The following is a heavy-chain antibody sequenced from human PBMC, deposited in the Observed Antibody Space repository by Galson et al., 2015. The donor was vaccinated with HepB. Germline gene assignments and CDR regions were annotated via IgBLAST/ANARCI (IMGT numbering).Heavy chain of an antibody. Sequence: SVKVSCKASGYTFTRYGINWVRQAPGQGLEWMGWISGYNGDANSAQKLQGRVTMTTDTSTSTADMELGSLTSDDTGVYHCGGGGSATIGGSTFDYWGQGALVTVSS. CDR1: GYTFTRYG. V-gene: IGHV1-18*01. CDR3: GGGGSATIGGSTFDY. CDR2: ISGYNGDA. D-gene: IGHD3-16*01. J-gene: IGHJ4*02.